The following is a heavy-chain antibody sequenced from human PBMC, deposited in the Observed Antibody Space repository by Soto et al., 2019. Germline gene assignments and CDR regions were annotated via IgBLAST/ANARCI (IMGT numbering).Heavy chain of an antibody. Sequence: PGGSLRRSCAASGFTFSSFAMSWVRQAPGKGLEWVSAIGSRGDSTYYADSVKGRFTISRDNSKNTLYLQMNSLRAEDTAVYYCAKDLIYGYNSGRPFDSWGQGTLVTVSS. D-gene: IGHD6-19*01. J-gene: IGHJ4*02. CDR3: AKDLIYGYNSGRPFDS. CDR1: GFTFSSFA. V-gene: IGHV3-23*01. CDR2: IGSRGDST.